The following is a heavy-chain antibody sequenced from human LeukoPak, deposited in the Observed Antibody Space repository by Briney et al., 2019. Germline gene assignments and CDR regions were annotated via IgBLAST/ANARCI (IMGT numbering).Heavy chain of an antibody. CDR3: ANYRS. V-gene: IGHV3-74*03. J-gene: IGHJ4*02. CDR1: GFTFRSFW. CDR2: INSDGTST. Sequence: GGSLRLSCAASGFTFRSFWMHWVRQAPGKGLLWVSRINSDGTSTTYADSVKGRFTISRDNAKNTVYLQMNSLRAEDTAVYYCANYRSWGQGTLVTVSS. D-gene: IGHD1-7*01.